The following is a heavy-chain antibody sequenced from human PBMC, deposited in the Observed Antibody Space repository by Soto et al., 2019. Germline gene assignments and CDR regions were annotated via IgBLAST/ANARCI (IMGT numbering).Heavy chain of an antibody. D-gene: IGHD5-18*01. Sequence: GGSLRLSCAASGFTFSDYYMSWIRQAPGKGLEWVSYISSSSSYTNYADSVKGRFTISRDNAKNPPYLQMNSLRAEDTAVYYCARDLDTAMVTDYYYGIDVWAQGTTVTVSS. CDR1: GFTFSDYY. CDR2: ISSSSSYT. J-gene: IGHJ6*02. CDR3: ARDLDTAMVTDYYYGIDV. V-gene: IGHV3-11*06.